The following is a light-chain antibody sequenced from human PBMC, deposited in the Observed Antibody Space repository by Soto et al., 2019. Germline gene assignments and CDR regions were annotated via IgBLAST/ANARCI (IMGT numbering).Light chain of an antibody. CDR1: QSVSSSY. Sequence: EIVLTQSPGTLSLSPGERATLSCRASQSVSSSYLAWYQQKPGQALRLLIYGGSSRATGIPDRFSGSGSGTDFTRTISRLEPEDFAVYYCQQYGSSPYTFGQGTKLEIK. V-gene: IGKV3-20*01. CDR3: QQYGSSPYT. CDR2: GGS. J-gene: IGKJ2*01.